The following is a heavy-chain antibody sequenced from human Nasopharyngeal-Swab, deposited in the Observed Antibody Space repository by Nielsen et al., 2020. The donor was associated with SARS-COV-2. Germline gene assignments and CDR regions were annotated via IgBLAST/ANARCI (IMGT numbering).Heavy chain of an antibody. V-gene: IGHV3-30*18. Sequence: GESLKISCAASGFTFSTYGMHWVRQAPGKGLEWVAVISYVGSNKYYADSVKGRFTISRDNSKNTLYLQMNSLRAEDTAVYYCAKQTAGRGYYYYYGMDVWGQGTTVTVSS. CDR2: ISYVGSNK. J-gene: IGHJ6*02. CDR3: AKQTAGRGYYYYYGMDV. CDR1: GFTFSTYG. D-gene: IGHD1-1*01.